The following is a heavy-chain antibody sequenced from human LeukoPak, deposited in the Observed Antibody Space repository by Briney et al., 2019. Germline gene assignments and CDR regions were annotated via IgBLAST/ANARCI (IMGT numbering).Heavy chain of an antibody. Sequence: SETLSLTCTVSGGSLSSDYWSWTRQSPGKGLEWVGYIYYSGSTNYNPSLKSRVTISVDTSKNQFSLKLSSVTAADTAVYYCARDGCIGDDCDYNFDHWGQGTLVTVSS. CDR3: ARDGCIGDDCDYNFDH. CDR2: IYYSGST. CDR1: GGSLSSDY. V-gene: IGHV4-59*01. D-gene: IGHD2-21*02. J-gene: IGHJ4*02.